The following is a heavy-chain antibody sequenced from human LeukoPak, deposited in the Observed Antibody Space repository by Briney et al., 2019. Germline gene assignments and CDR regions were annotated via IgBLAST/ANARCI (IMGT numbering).Heavy chain of an antibody. V-gene: IGHV3-23*01. CDR1: GFTFNSYA. Sequence: GGPLRLSCPPSGFTFNSYAMSWVRQTPGKGLEWVSAISVSGGNTYYADSVKGRFTISRDNPTTTLYLQMKSLRPNDTPINYFAKSIDRKSWFVFRHWGQGTLVTVSS. CDR2: ISVSGGNT. D-gene: IGHD3-10*01. CDR3: AKSIDRKSWFVFRH. J-gene: IGHJ1*01.